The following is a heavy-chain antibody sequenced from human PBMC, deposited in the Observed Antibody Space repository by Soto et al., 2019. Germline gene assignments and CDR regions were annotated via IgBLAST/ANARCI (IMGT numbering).Heavy chain of an antibody. D-gene: IGHD6-6*01. V-gene: IGHV7-4-1*01. J-gene: IGHJ6*02. CDR2: INTNTGNP. Sequence: ASVKVSCKASGYTFTSYAMNWVRQAPGQGLEWMGWINTNTGNPTYAQGFTGRFVFSLCNSVSTAYLQICSLKAEDTAVYYCARDCWGSSDEYYGMDVWGQGTTVTVSS. CDR1: GYTFTSYA. CDR3: ARDCWGSSDEYYGMDV.